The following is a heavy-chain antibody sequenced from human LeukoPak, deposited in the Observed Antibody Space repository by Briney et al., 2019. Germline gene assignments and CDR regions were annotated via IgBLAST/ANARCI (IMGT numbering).Heavy chain of an antibody. J-gene: IGHJ4*02. V-gene: IGHV3-23*01. CDR3: ARGGSWYYFDY. D-gene: IGHD3-10*01. CDR1: GFTFSNYG. Sequence: GGSLRLSCAVSGFTFSNYGMSWVRQAPGKGLEWVSIISVSGDSTYYADSVKGRFTISRDNAKNSLYLQMNSLRAEDTAVYYCARGGSWYYFDYWGQGTLVTVSS. CDR2: ISVSGDST.